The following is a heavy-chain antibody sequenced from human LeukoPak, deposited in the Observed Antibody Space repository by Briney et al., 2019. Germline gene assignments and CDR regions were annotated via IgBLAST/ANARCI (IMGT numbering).Heavy chain of an antibody. J-gene: IGHJ5*02. V-gene: IGHV4-59*01. CDR3: ARRGYYYDSSGYYDWFDP. Sequence: SETLSLTCTVSGGSISSYYWSWIRQPPGKGLEWIGYIYYSGSTNYNPSLKSRVTISVDTSKNQFSLKLSSVTAADTAVYYCARRGYYYDSSGYYDWFDPWGQGTLVTVPS. CDR2: IYYSGST. CDR1: GGSISSYY. D-gene: IGHD3-22*01.